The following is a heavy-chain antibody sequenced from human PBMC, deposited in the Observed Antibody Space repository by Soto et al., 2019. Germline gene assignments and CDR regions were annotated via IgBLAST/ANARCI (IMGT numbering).Heavy chain of an antibody. V-gene: IGHV1-69*13. CDR1: GGTFSSYA. D-gene: IGHD2-8*01. CDR2: IIPIFGTA. CDR3: ASGGCGVCATDY. Sequence: SVKVSCKASGGTFSSYAISWVRQAPGQGLEWTGGIIPIFGTANYAQKFQGRVTITADESTSTAYMELSSLRSEDTAVYYCASGGCGVCATDYWGQGTLVTVSS. J-gene: IGHJ4*02.